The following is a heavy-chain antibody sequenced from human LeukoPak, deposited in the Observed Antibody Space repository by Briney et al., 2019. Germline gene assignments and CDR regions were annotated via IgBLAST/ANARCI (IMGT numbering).Heavy chain of an antibody. CDR2: INHSGST. V-gene: IGHV4-34*01. J-gene: IGHJ4*02. CDR1: GGSFSGYY. D-gene: IGHD3-22*01. CDR3: ARGSEYYCDSSGYYFDY. Sequence: SETLSLTCAVYGGSFSGYYWSWIRQPPGKGLEWIGEINHSGSTNYNPSLKSRVTISVDTSKNQFSLKLSPVTAADTAVYYCARGSEYYCDSSGYYFDYWGQGTLVTVSS.